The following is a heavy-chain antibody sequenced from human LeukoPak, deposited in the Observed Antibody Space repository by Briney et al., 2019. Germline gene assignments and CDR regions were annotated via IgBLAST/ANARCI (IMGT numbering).Heavy chain of an antibody. CDR1: GYTFTGYY. V-gene: IGHV1-8*02. CDR2: MNPNSGNT. Sequence: ASVKVSCKASGYTFTGYYMHWVRQATGQGLEWMGWMNPNSGNTGYAQKFQGRVTMTRNTSISTAYMELSSLRSEDTAVYYCARVAFEGYYYGVNWFDPWGQGTLVTVSS. D-gene: IGHD3-10*01. J-gene: IGHJ5*02. CDR3: ARVAFEGYYYGVNWFDP.